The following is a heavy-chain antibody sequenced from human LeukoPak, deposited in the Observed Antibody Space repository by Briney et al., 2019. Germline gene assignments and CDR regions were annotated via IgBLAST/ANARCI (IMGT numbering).Heavy chain of an antibody. V-gene: IGHV5-51*01. CDR1: GYSFTSYW. D-gene: IGHD2-2*01. Sequence: GESLKISCKGSGYSFTSYWIGWVRQMPGKGLEWMGIIYPGDSDTRYSPSFQGQVTISADKSISTAYLQWSSLKASDTAMYYCARRYCSSTSCYGGEFDYWGQGTLVTVSS. J-gene: IGHJ4*02. CDR2: IYPGDSDT. CDR3: ARRYCSSTSCYGGEFDY.